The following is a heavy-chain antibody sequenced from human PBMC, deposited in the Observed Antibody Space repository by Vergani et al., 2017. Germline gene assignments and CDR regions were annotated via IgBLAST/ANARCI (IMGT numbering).Heavy chain of an antibody. D-gene: IGHD2-8*01. Sequence: QVQLVQSGAEVKKPGASVKVSCKVSGYTLTELSMHWVRQAPGKGLEWMGWMNPNSGNTGYAQKFQGRVTMTRNTSISTAYMELSSLRSEDTAVYYCARGRRIVLMVYAIRSAAFDYWGQGTLVTVSS. CDR1: GYTLTELS. CDR2: MNPNSGNT. V-gene: IGHV1-8*01. CDR3: ARGRRIVLMVYAIRSAAFDY. J-gene: IGHJ4*02.